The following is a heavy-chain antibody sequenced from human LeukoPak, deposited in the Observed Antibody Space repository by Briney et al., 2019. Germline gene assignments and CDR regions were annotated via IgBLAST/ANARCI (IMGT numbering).Heavy chain of an antibody. CDR3: ARGGGYYFDTEDY. D-gene: IGHD3-22*01. V-gene: IGHV4-61*09. CDR2: ISTSGNT. CDR1: GGSVSSGTYY. J-gene: IGHJ4*02. Sequence: PSQTLSLTCSVSGGSVSSGTYYWSWIRQSAGKGLEWIGHISTSGNTNYNPSVRSRVTISLDTSKNQLSLKLTSVTAADTALYYCARGGGYYFDTEDYWGQGTLVTVSS.